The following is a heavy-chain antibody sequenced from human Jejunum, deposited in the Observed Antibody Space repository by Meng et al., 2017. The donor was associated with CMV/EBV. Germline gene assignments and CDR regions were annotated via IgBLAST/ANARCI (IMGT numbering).Heavy chain of an antibody. V-gene: IGHV1-18*01. J-gene: IGHJ4*02. CDR2: ISTYNGDT. CDR3: GRGSYFDY. Sequence: VQLVHAGAEVKKPGASVKVSCKASGYTFNTYGISWVRQAPGQGLEWMGWISTYNGDTNYAQNLQGRVTMTTDTSTNTVYMELRSLRSDDTAVYYCGRGSYFDYWGQGTLVTVSS. CDR1: GYTFNTYG. D-gene: IGHD3-10*01.